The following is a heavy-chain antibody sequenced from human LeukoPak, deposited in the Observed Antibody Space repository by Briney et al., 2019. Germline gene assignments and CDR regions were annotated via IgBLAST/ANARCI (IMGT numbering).Heavy chain of an antibody. D-gene: IGHD6-6*01. Sequence: GGSLRLSCTASGFPFYSYWMTWVRQAPGKGLEWVAVISYDGSNKYYADSVKGRFTISRDNSKNTLYLQMNSLRAEDTAVYYCARDRSEYSSSPGHYWGQGTLVTVSS. CDR3: ARDRSEYSSSPGHY. CDR2: ISYDGSNK. CDR1: GFPFYSYW. V-gene: IGHV3-30*03. J-gene: IGHJ4*02.